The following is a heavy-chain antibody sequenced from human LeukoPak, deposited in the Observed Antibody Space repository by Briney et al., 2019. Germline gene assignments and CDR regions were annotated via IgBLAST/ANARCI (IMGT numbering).Heavy chain of an antibody. CDR3: ARHGQAHCSNTSCYAGGWFDP. V-gene: IGHV4-59*08. D-gene: IGHD2-2*01. CDR2: IYYSGST. CDR1: GGSISSYY. J-gene: IGHJ5*02. Sequence: SETLSLTCTVSGGSISSYYWSWIRQPPGKGLEWIGYIYYSGSTNYNPSLKSRVTISVDTSKNQFSLKLSSVTAADTAVYYCARHGQAHCSNTSCYAGGWFDPWGQGTLVTVSS.